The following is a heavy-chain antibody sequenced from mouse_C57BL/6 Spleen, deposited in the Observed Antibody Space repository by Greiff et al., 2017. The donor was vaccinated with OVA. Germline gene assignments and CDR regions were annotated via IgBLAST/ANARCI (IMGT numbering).Heavy chain of an antibody. CDR3: AREGNYDPLPY. Sequence: QVQLQQPGAELVRPGSSVKLSCKASGYTFTSYWMHWVKQRPIQGLEWIGNIDPSDSETHYNQKFKDKATLTVDKSSSTAYMQLSSLTSEDSAVYYCAREGNYDPLPYWGQGTLVTVSA. CDR1: GYTFTSYW. J-gene: IGHJ3*01. D-gene: IGHD2-4*01. CDR2: IDPSDSET. V-gene: IGHV1-52*01.